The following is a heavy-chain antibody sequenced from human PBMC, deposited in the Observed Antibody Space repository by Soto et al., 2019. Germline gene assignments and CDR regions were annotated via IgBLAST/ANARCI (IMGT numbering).Heavy chain of an antibody. CDR1: GFSFSTYS. CDR2: ISSSSSAI. Sequence: GGSLRLSCAASGFSFSTYSMNWVRQAPGKGLEWVSYISSSSSAIYYADSVKGRFTISRDNAKNSLYLQMNSLRDEDTSVYYCASIIVVLIDNAFDIWGQGTMVTVSS. D-gene: IGHD3-22*01. V-gene: IGHV3-48*02. J-gene: IGHJ3*02. CDR3: ASIIVVLIDNAFDI.